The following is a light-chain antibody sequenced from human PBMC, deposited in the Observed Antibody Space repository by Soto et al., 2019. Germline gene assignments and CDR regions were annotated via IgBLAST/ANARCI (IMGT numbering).Light chain of an antibody. J-gene: IGKJ1*01. Sequence: DILMTQSQSSLSASVGDRVTISCRASQRISTYLNWYQQKPGKAPKLLIYAASSLQSGVPSRFSSSASGTDFTLTISSLQPEDFATYYCQQSYSAPRTFGQGTKVEIK. CDR3: QQSYSAPRT. CDR2: AAS. CDR1: QRISTY. V-gene: IGKV1-39*01.